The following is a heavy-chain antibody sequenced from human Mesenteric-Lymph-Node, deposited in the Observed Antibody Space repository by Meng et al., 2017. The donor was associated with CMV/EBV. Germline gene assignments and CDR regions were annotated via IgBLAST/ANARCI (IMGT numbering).Heavy chain of an antibody. CDR3: ARGGGQTYASSYNWFDP. CDR1: NSGNW. Sequence: NSGNWWSWVRQTPGKGLEWIGEIYYSGSTNYNPSLKSRASISVDKSKKQFSLKLTSVTAADTAVYFCARGGGQTYASSYNWFDPWGQGTLVTVSS. D-gene: IGHD2-2*01. J-gene: IGHJ5*02. V-gene: IGHV4-4*01. CDR2: IYYSGST.